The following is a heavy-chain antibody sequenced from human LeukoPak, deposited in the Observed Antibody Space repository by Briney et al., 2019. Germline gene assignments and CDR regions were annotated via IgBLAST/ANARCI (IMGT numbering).Heavy chain of an antibody. J-gene: IGHJ4*02. Sequence: SETLSLTCTVSGGSISSYYWSWIRQPPGKGLEWIGYIYYSGSTNYNPSLKSRVTISVDTSKNQFSLKLSSVTAADTAVYYCARRCGISYDSSGYGMDYWGQGTLVTVSS. V-gene: IGHV4-59*01. CDR3: ARRCGISYDSSGYGMDY. CDR2: IYYSGST. D-gene: IGHD3-22*01. CDR1: GGSISSYY.